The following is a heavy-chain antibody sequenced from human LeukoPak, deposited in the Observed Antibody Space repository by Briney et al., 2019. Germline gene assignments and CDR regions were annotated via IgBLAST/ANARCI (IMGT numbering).Heavy chain of an antibody. Sequence: SETLSLTCAVSGYSISSGYYWAWIRQPPGKGLEWIGSIYHSGSTHYNPSLKSRVTISVDTSKNHFSLKPSSVTAADTAVYYCARNSSSGYFDYWGQGTLVTVSS. V-gene: IGHV4-38-2*01. CDR2: IYHSGST. J-gene: IGHJ4*02. D-gene: IGHD6-6*01. CDR1: GYSISSGYY. CDR3: ARNSSSGYFDY.